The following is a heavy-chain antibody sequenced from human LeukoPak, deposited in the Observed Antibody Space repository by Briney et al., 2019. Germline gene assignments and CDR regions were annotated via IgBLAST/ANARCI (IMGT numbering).Heavy chain of an antibody. CDR2: IKNRSDGGAT. V-gene: IGHV3-15*01. Sequence: GGSLRLSCAASGFTFSAAWMTWVRQTPGKGLECVGRIKNRSDGGATDYPTPVKGRFAISRDDSKNTLYLQMNSLKIEDTGVYYCTTVGSSWGFDNWGLGTLVTVSS. J-gene: IGHJ4*02. D-gene: IGHD6-13*01. CDR1: GFTFSAAW. CDR3: TTVGSSWGFDN.